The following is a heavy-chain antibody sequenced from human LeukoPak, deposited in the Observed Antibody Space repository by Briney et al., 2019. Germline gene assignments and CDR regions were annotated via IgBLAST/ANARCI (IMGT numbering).Heavy chain of an antibody. CDR2: ISRSGGST. CDR1: GFTFSSYA. CDR3: AKDRITMVRGVIINPYYYYYGMDV. J-gene: IGHJ6*02. Sequence: GGSLRLSCAASGFTFSSYAMSWVRQAPGKGLEWVSAISRSGGSTYYADSVKGRFTISRDNSKNTLYLQMNSLRAEDTAVYYCAKDRITMVRGVIINPYYYYYGMDVWGQGTTVTVSS. D-gene: IGHD3-10*01. V-gene: IGHV3-23*01.